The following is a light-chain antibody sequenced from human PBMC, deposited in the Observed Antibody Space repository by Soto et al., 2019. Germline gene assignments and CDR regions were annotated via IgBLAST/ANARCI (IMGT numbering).Light chain of an antibody. Sequence: NFMLTQPHFVSESPGKTVTISCTRSSGSIASNYVQWYQQRPGSSPTTVIYDDNQRPSGVPDRFSGSIDSSSNSASLTISGLKTEDEADYYCQSYDSSNQRVFGGGTKLTVL. CDR2: DDN. CDR1: SGSIASNY. J-gene: IGLJ3*02. CDR3: QSYDSSNQRV. V-gene: IGLV6-57*01.